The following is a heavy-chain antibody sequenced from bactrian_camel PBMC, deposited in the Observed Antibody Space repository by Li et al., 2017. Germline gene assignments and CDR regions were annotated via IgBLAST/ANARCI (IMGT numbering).Heavy chain of an antibody. CDR3: KTGSATSA. Sequence: VQLVESGGGLVQPGGSLTLSCAASGFTFDDYSMGWIRQAPGKGLEWVSGINSGSGGSTNYADSVKGRFTISRDSAKNTLFLQLNDLKTEDTAMYYCKTGSATSAWGQGTQVTVS. CDR2: INSGSGGST. D-gene: IGHD2*01. V-gene: IGHV3-1*01. CDR1: GFTFDDYS. J-gene: IGHJ6*01.